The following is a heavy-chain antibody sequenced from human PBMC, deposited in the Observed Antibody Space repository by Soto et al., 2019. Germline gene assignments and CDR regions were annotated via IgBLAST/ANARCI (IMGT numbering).Heavy chain of an antibody. CDR2: IYYIGST. CDR3: ARSVFP. Sequence: QVQLQESGPGLVKPSQTLSLTCTVSGGSISSGGYYWNWIRQHPGKRLEWIGYIYYIGSTYYNPSLKSRVTMSLATSKYHSSLHLGSVTGADTAVYYCARSVFPWGQGTLVTVSS. J-gene: IGHJ5*02. CDR1: GGSISSGGYY. V-gene: IGHV4-31*03.